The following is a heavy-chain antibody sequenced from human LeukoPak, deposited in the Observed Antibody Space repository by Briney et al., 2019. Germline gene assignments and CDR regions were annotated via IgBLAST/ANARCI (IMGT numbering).Heavy chain of an antibody. Sequence: GGFLRLSCAASGFTFSTYAMSWVRQAPGEGLQWVSGISNSGDSTYYLDSVKGRFTISRDNSKNTLHLQMSSLRAEDTALYYCVKDRCDRATCPEVWGQGTLVTVSS. D-gene: IGHD1-14*01. CDR1: GFTFSTYA. CDR2: ISNSGDST. J-gene: IGHJ4*02. V-gene: IGHV3-23*01. CDR3: VKDRCDRATCPEV.